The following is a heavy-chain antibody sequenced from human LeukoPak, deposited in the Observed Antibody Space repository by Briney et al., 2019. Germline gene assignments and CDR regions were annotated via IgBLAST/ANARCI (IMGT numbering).Heavy chain of an antibody. J-gene: IGHJ4*02. CDR1: RFTFNSYE. Sequence: PGGSLRLSCAASRFTFNSYEMNWVRQAPGKGLEWVSAMSSSDDGRYYAASVRGRFTISRDTSRSTLHLQMNSLRAEDAAVYYCAKAPVTSCRGAFCYPFDYWGQGTLVTVSS. CDR3: AKAPVTSCRGAFCYPFDY. D-gene: IGHD2-15*01. CDR2: MSSSDDGR. V-gene: IGHV3-23*01.